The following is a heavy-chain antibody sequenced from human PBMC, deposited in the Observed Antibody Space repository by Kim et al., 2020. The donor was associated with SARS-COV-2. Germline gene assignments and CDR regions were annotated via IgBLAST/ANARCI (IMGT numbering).Heavy chain of an antibody. J-gene: IGHJ4*02. Sequence: YSQSFTGRVVISRDTSASTTFLQLTSLRAEDSAVYYCARQFVGARCSYDYWGQGTLVTVSS. V-gene: IGHV7-4-1*02. CDR3: ARQFVGARCSYDY. D-gene: IGHD1-26*01.